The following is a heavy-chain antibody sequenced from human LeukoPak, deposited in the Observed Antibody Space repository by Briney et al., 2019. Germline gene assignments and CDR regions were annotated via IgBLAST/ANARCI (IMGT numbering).Heavy chain of an antibody. CDR3: ARCRDGYNRAGYYYYYMDV. CDR1: GGSISSSSYY. V-gene: IGHV4-39*01. CDR2: IYYSGST. D-gene: IGHD5-24*01. J-gene: IGHJ6*03. Sequence: PSETLSLTCTVSGGSISSSSYYWGWIRQPPGKGLEWIGSIYYSGSTYYNPSLKSRVTISVDTSKNQFSLKLSSVTAADTAVYYCARCRDGYNRAGYYYYYMDVWGKGTTVTISS.